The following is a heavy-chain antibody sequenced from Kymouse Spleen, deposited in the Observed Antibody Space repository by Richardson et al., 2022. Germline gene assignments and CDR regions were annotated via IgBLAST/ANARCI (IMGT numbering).Heavy chain of an antibody. D-gene: IGHD6-6*01. CDR2: IRSKAYGGTT. CDR1: GFTFGDYA. Sequence: EVQLVESGGGLVKPGRSLRLSCTASGFTFGDYAMSWFRQAPGKGLEWVGFIRSKAYGGTTEYAASVKGRFTISRDDSKSIAYLQMNSLKTEDTAVYYCTRDRGIAARLNWFDPWGQGTLVTVSS. J-gene: IGHJ5*02. CDR3: TRDRGIAARLNWFDP. V-gene: IGHV3-49*05.